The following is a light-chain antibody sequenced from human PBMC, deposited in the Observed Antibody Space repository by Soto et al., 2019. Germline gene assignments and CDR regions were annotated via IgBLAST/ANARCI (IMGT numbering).Light chain of an antibody. CDR1: QSVSDY. CDR3: QHRSTWPLT. V-gene: IGKV3-11*01. J-gene: IGKJ4*01. Sequence: EIVLTQSPATLSLSPGERAALSCKASQSVSDYLIWYQHKPGQAPRLLIYDASNRATDIPARFSGSGSGTDFTLTISSLEPEDFAVYYCQHRSTWPLTFGGGTKVEIK. CDR2: DAS.